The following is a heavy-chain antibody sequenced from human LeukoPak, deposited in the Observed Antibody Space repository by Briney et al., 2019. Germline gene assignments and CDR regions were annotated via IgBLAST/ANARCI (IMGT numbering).Heavy chain of an antibody. D-gene: IGHD1-7*01. Sequence: GESLKISCQGSGYSFTSYWIGWVRQMPGKGLEWMGIVYPGDSATRYSPSFQGQVTISADESISTAYLQWSSLKASDTAMYYCAKVGTASFDYWGQGTLVTVSS. CDR2: VYPGDSAT. J-gene: IGHJ4*02. V-gene: IGHV5-51*01. CDR3: AKVGTASFDY. CDR1: GYSFTSYW.